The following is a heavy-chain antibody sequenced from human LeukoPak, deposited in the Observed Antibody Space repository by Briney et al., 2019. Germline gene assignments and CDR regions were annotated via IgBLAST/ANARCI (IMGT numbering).Heavy chain of an antibody. D-gene: IGHD3-16*02. Sequence: ASVKVSCKASGYSFTSYALNWVRRAPGQGLEWMGWINPNTGNPTYAQGFTGRFVFSLDTSVSTAYLQISSLKAEDSAVYYCARAYQPLGGLSFPDYWGQGTLVTVSS. J-gene: IGHJ4*02. CDR2: INPNTGNP. V-gene: IGHV7-4-1*02. CDR3: ARAYQPLGGLSFPDY. CDR1: GYSFTSYA.